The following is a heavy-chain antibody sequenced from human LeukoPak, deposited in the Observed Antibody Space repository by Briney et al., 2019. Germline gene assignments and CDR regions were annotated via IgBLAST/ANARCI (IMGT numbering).Heavy chain of an antibody. Sequence: SETLSLTCAVSGYSISSGYYWGWTRQPPGKGLEWIGSINHSGGTYYNPSLKSRVTISVDTSKNQFSLKLSSVTAADTAVYYCARTSYYYDSSGYSHFDYWGQGTLVTVSS. CDR3: ARTSYYYDSSGYSHFDY. V-gene: IGHV4-38-2*01. J-gene: IGHJ4*02. CDR2: INHSGGT. CDR1: GYSISSGYY. D-gene: IGHD3-22*01.